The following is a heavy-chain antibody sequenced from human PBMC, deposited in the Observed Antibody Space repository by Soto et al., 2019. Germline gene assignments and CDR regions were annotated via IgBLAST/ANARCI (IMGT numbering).Heavy chain of an antibody. D-gene: IGHD2-8*02. CDR1: GGSCSGYY. V-gene: IGHV4-34*01. CDR3: ARDKITGLFDY. J-gene: IGHJ4*02. CDR2: INHSGST. Sequence: SETLSLTCAVYGGSCSGYYWTCIRHPPGTGLEWIGEINHSGSTNYNPSLKSRVTISVDTAKNQFSLKLTSVTAADTAVYYCARDKITGLFDYWGQGTLVTVSS.